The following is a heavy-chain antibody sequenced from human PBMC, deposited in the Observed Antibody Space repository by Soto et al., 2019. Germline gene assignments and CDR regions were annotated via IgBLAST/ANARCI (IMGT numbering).Heavy chain of an antibody. Sequence: GGSLRLSCAASGFTFSSYAMSWVRQAPGKGLEWVSAISGSGGSTYYADSVKGRFTISRDNSKNTLYLQMNSLRAEDMAVYYCAKTFYDFWSGFDYWGQGTLVTVSS. CDR3: AKTFYDFWSGFDY. CDR1: GFTFSSYA. D-gene: IGHD3-3*01. CDR2: ISGSGGST. V-gene: IGHV3-23*01. J-gene: IGHJ4*02.